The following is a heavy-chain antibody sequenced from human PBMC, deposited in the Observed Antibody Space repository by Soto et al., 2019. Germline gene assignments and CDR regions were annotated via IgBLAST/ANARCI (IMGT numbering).Heavy chain of an antibody. D-gene: IGHD1-26*01. CDR1: GFTFSSYS. J-gene: IGHJ4*02. CDR2: LSSSSGHI. V-gene: IGHV3-21*01. Sequence: GGSLRLSCAASGFTFSSYSMNWVRQAPGKGLEWVSSLSSSSGHIYYADPVKGRFTISRDNAKNSLYLQMNSLRAEDTAVYYCVRHWLATREFDYWGQGTLVTVSS. CDR3: VRHWLATREFDY.